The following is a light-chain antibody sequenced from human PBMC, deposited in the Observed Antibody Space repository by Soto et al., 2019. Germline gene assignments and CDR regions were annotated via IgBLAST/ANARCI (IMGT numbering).Light chain of an antibody. CDR2: DAS. V-gene: IGKV1-5*01. Sequence: DIQMTQSPSTLSASVGDRVTITCRASQSISNWLAWYQQKPGKAPNLLIFDASTLESGVPSRFSGSGSGTEFTLTISSLQPDDFETYYCQQYSRYYTFGQGTKLEIK. CDR3: QQYSRYYT. J-gene: IGKJ2*01. CDR1: QSISNW.